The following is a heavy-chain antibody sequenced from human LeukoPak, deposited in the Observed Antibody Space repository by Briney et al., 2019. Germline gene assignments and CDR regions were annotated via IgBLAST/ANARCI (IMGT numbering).Heavy chain of an antibody. D-gene: IGHD4-17*01. V-gene: IGHV3-30*19. CDR1: GFTFSSYG. J-gene: IGHJ4*02. CDR3: ARDDDYGHLDY. Sequence: GGSLRLSCAASGFTFSSYGMHWVRQAPGKGLEWVAVIWYDGSNKYYADSVKGRFTISRDSSKNTLYLQMNSLRAEDTAVYYCARDDDYGHLDYWGQGTLVTVSS. CDR2: IWYDGSNK.